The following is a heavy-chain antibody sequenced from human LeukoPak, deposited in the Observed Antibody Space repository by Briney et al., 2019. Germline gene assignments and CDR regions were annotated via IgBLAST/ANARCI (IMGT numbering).Heavy chain of an antibody. CDR1: GGSISSDY. V-gene: IGHV4-59*08. D-gene: IGHD6-19*01. J-gene: IGHJ4*02. Sequence: SETLSLTCTVSGGSISSDYWSWIRQPPGKGLEWIGYIFYSGSTNYNPSLKSRVTISVDTSKNQFSLKLSSVTAADTAVYYCARYPDSGSGWPGWDYWGQGTLVTVSS. CDR2: IFYSGST. CDR3: ARYPDSGSGWPGWDY.